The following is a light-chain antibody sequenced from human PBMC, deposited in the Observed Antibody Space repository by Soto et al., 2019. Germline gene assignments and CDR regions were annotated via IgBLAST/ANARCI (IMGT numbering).Light chain of an antibody. CDR2: EVS. Sequence: QSALTQPPSASGSPGQSVTISRSGTSSDVGAYNYVSWYQQHPGKAPRLLIYEVSQRPSGVPDRFSGSKSANTASLTVSGLQPEDEADYYCSSYAGTNNLLYVFGTGTKLTVL. CDR3: SSYAGTNNLLYV. V-gene: IGLV2-8*01. CDR1: SSDVGAYNY. J-gene: IGLJ1*01.